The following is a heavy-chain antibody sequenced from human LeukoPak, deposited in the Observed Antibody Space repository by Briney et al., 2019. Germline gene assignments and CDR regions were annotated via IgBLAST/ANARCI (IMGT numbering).Heavy chain of an antibody. D-gene: IGHD3-3*01. J-gene: IGHJ5*02. V-gene: IGHV4-59*01. Sequence: SETRSLTCTVSGGSISSYYWSWIRQPPGKGLEWIGYIYCSGSTNYNPSLKSRVTISVDTSKNQFSLKLSSVTAADTAVYYCARVTYYDFWSGYYTGIWFDPWGQGTLVTVSS. CDR3: ARVTYYDFWSGYYTGIWFDP. CDR2: IYCSGST. CDR1: GGSISSYY.